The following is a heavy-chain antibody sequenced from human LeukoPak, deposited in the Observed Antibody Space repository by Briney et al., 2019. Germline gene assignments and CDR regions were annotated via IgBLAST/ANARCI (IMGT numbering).Heavy chain of an antibody. CDR2: INHSGST. CDR1: GGSFSGYY. Sequence: SETLSLTCAVYGGSFSGYYWSWIRQPPGKGVEWIGEINHSGSTNYNPSLKSRVTISVDTSKNQFSLKLSSVTAADTAVYYCARGTAVDYYYYHGMDVWGQGTTVTVSS. D-gene: IGHD6-19*01. V-gene: IGHV4-34*01. J-gene: IGHJ6*02. CDR3: ARGTAVDYYYYHGMDV.